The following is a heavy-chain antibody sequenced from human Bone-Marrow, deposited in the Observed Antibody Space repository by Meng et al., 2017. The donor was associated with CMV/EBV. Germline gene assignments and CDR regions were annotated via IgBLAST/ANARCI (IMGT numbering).Heavy chain of an antibody. D-gene: IGHD3-16*01. CDR1: GGSISSYY. Sequence: SETLSLTCTVSGGSISSYYWSWIRQPPGKGLEWIGYIYYTGSTYYNPSLKSRVTIVVDTSKNQFSLKLNSVTAADTAVYYCARVSKDYPHYYYYGMDVWGQGTLVTVSS. J-gene: IGHJ6*02. CDR3: ARVSKDYPHYYYYGMDV. CDR2: IYYTGST. V-gene: IGHV4-59*12.